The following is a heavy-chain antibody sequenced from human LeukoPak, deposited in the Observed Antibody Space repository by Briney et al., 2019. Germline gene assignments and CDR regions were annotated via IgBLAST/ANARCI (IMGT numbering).Heavy chain of an antibody. Sequence: GGSLRLSCAASGFTFSSYWMHWVRQAPGKGLVWVSRINSDGSSTSYADSVKGRFTISRDNAKNTLYLQMNSLRAEDTALYYCARRGSGREFDYWGQGTLVTVSS. CDR1: GFTFSSYW. D-gene: IGHD6-19*01. CDR2: INSDGSST. CDR3: ARRGSGREFDY. J-gene: IGHJ4*02. V-gene: IGHV3-74*01.